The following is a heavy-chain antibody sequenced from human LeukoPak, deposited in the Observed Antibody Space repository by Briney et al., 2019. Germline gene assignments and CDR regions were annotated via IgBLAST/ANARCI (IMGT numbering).Heavy chain of an antibody. CDR1: GLPYSRYW. CDR2: IKQDGSEK. D-gene: IGHD3-9*01. Sequence: GGSLTLSCGVSGLPYSRYWVLGARDAPGEGGEWVANIKQDGSEKYYVDSVKGRFTISRDNAKNSLYLQMNSLRAEDTAVYYCARTLLRYFDWLLTPYFDYWGQGTLVTVSS. J-gene: IGHJ4*02. CDR3: ARTLLRYFDWLLTPYFDY. V-gene: IGHV3-7*01.